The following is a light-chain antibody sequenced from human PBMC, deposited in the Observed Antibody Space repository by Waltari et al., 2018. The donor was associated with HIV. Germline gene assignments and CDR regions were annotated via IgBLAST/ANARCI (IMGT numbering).Light chain of an antibody. Sequence: QSALTQPPSVSGSPGQSVTISCTGTSSDVGRSSRVSWYQQPPGTAPKLMIYEVGNRPSGVPHRFSGSKSGNTASLTISGLQAEDEADYYCSSYTSSSTLVFGGGTKLTVL. CDR3: SSYTSSSTLV. CDR1: SSDVGRSSR. J-gene: IGLJ2*01. CDR2: EVG. V-gene: IGLV2-18*02.